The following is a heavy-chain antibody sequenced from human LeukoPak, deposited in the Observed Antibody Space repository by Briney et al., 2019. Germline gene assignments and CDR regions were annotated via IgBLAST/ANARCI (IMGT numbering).Heavy chain of an antibody. V-gene: IGHV1-46*03. CDR3: ARRDYDFWSGYYTGNWFDP. Sequence: ASVKVSCKASGYTFTSYYMHWVRQAPGQGLEWMGIINPSGGSTSYAQKFQGRVTMTRDTSTSTVYMELSSLRSEDTAVYYCARRDYDFWSGYYTGNWFDPWGQGTLVTVSS. CDR2: INPSGGST. CDR1: GYTFTSYY. J-gene: IGHJ5*02. D-gene: IGHD3-3*01.